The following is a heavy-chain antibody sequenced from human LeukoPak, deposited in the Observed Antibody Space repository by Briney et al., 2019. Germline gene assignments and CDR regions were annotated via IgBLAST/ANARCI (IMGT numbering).Heavy chain of an antibody. V-gene: IGHV1-69*13. J-gene: IGHJ4*02. Sequence: SVKVSCKASGGTFSSYAISWVRQAPGQGLEWMGGIIPIFGTANYAQKFQGRVTITADESTSTAYMELSSLRSEDTAVYHCARVRGYYYDSSGYYDYWGQGTLVTVSS. CDR2: IIPIFGTA. CDR1: GGTFSSYA. CDR3: ARVRGYYYDSSGYYDY. D-gene: IGHD3-22*01.